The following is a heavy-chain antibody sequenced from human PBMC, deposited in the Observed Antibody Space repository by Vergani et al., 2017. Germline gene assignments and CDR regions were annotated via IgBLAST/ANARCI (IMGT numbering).Heavy chain of an antibody. Sequence: EVQLLESGGRLVQPGGSLRLFCAASGLTLSSYAMSWVRRAPGKGQEWVSAISGSGGGTYYADSVKGRVTIARDNSENTLYLQMNSLRAEDTAVYYCAKERWLQAEGRPDYWGQGTLVTVSS. J-gene: IGHJ4*02. CDR3: AKERWLQAEGRPDY. V-gene: IGHV3-23*01. CDR1: GLTLSSYA. CDR2: ISGSGGGT. D-gene: IGHD5-24*01.